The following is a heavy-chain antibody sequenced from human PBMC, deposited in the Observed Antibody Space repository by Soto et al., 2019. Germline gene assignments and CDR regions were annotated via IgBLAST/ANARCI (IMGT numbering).Heavy chain of an antibody. J-gene: IGHJ5*02. Sequence: GGSLRLSCAASGFTFSSYAMSWVRQAPGKGLEWVSAISGSGGSTYYADSVKGRFTISRDNSKNTLYLQMNSLRAEDTARYYWAPPQAGGNSWFDPWGQGTLVTVSS. CDR2: ISGSGGST. CDR1: GFTFSSYA. D-gene: IGHD2-21*02. V-gene: IGHV3-23*01. CDR3: APPQAGGNSWFDP.